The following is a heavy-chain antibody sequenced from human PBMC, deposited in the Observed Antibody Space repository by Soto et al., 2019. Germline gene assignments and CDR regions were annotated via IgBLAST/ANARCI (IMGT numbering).Heavy chain of an antibody. CDR2: ISYDGSNK. Sequence: GGSLRLSCAASGFTFSSYGMHWVRQAPGKGLEWVAVISYDGSNKYYADSVKGRFTISRDNSKNTLYLQMNSLRAEDTAVYYCAKVSWDIVVVPELFYGMDVWGQGTTVTVSS. CDR1: GFTFSSYG. CDR3: AKVSWDIVVVPELFYGMDV. D-gene: IGHD2-2*01. V-gene: IGHV3-30*18. J-gene: IGHJ6*02.